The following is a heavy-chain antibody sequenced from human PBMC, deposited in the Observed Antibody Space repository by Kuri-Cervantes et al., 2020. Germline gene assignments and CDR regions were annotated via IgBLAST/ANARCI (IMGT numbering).Heavy chain of an antibody. CDR3: AKDHFTFNSEDAFDI. V-gene: IGHV3-30-3*01. D-gene: IGHD1-26*01. CDR2: ISFDGGNK. Sequence: GESLKISCVASGFTFSDYAMTWVRQAPGKGPEWMAIISFDGGNKYYADSVKGRFTISRDNSKNTLYLQMNSLRAEDTAVYYCAKDHFTFNSEDAFDIWGQGTMVTVSS. CDR1: GFTFSDYA. J-gene: IGHJ3*02.